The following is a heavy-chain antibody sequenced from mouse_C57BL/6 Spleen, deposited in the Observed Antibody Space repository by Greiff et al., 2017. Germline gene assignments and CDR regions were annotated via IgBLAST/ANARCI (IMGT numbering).Heavy chain of an antibody. Sequence: QVQLKQPGAELVKPGASVKLSCKASGYTFTSYWMHWVKQRPGRGLEWIGRIDPNSGGTKYNEKFKSKATLTVDKPSSTAYMQLSSLTSEDSAVYYCARDLRFYAMDYWGQGTSVTVSS. V-gene: IGHV1-72*01. CDR1: GYTFTSYW. J-gene: IGHJ4*01. CDR2: IDPNSGGT. CDR3: ARDLRFYAMDY.